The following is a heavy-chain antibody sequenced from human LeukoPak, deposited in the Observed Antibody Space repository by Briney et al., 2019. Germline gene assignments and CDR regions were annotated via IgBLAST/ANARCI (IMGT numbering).Heavy chain of an antibody. J-gene: IGHJ4*02. CDR1: GYTFTGYY. Sequence: ASVKVSCKASGYTFTGYYMHWVRQAPGRGLEWMGWINPNSGGTNYAQKFQGRVTMTRDTSISTAYMELSRLRSDDTAVYYCARGQRALSSGWYNWGQGTLVTVSS. D-gene: IGHD6-19*01. V-gene: IGHV1-2*02. CDR3: ARGQRALSSGWYN. CDR2: INPNSGGT.